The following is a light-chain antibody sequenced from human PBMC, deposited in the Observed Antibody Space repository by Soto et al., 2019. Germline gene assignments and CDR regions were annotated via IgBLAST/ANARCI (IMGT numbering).Light chain of an antibody. V-gene: IGLV2-8*01. CDR1: SSDVGGSTH. J-gene: IGLJ3*02. CDR2: EVT. CDR3: SSHAGNYRWV. Sequence: QSALTQPPSASGSPGQSVTISCTGTSSDVGGSTHVSWYQQPPGKAPKLIIYEVTRRPSGIPDRFSGSKSGNTASLTVSGLQAEDEADYYCSSHAGNYRWVFGGGTKLTVL.